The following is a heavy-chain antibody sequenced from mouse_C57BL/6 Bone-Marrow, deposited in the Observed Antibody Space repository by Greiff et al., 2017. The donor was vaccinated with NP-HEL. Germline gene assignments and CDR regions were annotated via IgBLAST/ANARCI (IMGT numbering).Heavy chain of an antibody. Sequence: EVKVVESGPELVKPGASVKISCKASGYSFTGYYMHWVKQSHGNILDWIGYIYPYNGVSSYNQKFKGKATLTVDKSSSTAYMELRSLTSEDSAVYYCARGGTTVVARDWFAYWGQGTLVTVSA. CDR2: IYPYNGVS. D-gene: IGHD1-1*01. CDR3: ARGGTTVVARDWFAY. CDR1: GYSFTGYY. V-gene: IGHV1-31*01. J-gene: IGHJ3*01.